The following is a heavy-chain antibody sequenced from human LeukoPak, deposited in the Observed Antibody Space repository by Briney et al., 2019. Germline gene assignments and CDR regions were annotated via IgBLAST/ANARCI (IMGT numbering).Heavy chain of an antibody. Sequence: GRSLRLSCAASGFTFDDYAMHWGRQAAGKGLEGVSGISWNSGSIGYADSVKGRFTISRDNAKNSLYLQMNSLRAEDTALYYCAKTPDYGDDYYFDYWGQGTLVTVSS. CDR3: AKTPDYGDDYYFDY. D-gene: IGHD4-17*01. J-gene: IGHJ4*02. CDR2: ISWNSGSI. V-gene: IGHV3-9*01. CDR1: GFTFDDYA.